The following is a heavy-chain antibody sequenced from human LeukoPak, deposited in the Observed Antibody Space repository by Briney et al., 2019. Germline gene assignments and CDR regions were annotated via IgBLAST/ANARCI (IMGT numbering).Heavy chain of an antibody. CDR2: INTNTGNP. CDR1: GYTFTSYA. Sequence: GASVKVSCKASGYTFTSYAMNWVRQAPGQGLEWMGWINTNTGNPTYAQGFTGRFVFSLDTSVSTAYLQISSLKAEDTAVYYCARGGGYDYVWGSYRPYWYFDLWGRGTLVTVSS. CDR3: ARGGGYDYVWGSYRPYWYFDL. J-gene: IGHJ2*01. V-gene: IGHV7-4-1*02. D-gene: IGHD3-16*02.